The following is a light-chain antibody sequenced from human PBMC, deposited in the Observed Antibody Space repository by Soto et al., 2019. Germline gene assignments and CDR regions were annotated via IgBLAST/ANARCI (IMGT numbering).Light chain of an antibody. J-gene: IGLJ1*01. Sequence: QSALTQPPSASGSPGQSVTISCTGTSSDVGGYNYVSWYQQHPGKAPKLMIYEVSKRPSGVPDRFSVLGSGLNRYLTIKNIQEEDESDYHCGADHGSGSNFYYVFGTGTKLTVL. CDR1: SSDVGGYNY. CDR2: EVS. V-gene: IGLV2-8*01. CDR3: GADHGSGSNFYYV.